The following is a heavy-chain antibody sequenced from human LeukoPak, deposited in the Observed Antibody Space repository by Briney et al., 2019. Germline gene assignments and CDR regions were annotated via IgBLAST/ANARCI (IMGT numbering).Heavy chain of an antibody. CDR2: IIPIFGTA. CDR3: ARALRLLGDDAFDI. Sequence: ASVKVSCKASGGTFSSYAISWVRQAPGQGLEWMGGIIPIFGTANCAQKFQGRVTITADESTSTAYMELSSLRSEDTAVYYCARALRLLGDDAFDIWGQGTMVTVSS. J-gene: IGHJ3*02. D-gene: IGHD3-3*01. CDR1: GGTFSSYA. V-gene: IGHV1-69*13.